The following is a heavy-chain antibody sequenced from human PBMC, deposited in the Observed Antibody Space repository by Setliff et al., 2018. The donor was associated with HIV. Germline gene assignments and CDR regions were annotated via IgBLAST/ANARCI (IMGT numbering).Heavy chain of an antibody. Sequence: SETLSLTCTVSGGSITSGSYSWTWIRQPAGKGLEWIGHVASSGNIDYNPSLKSRVTISADTSKNQFSLKLTAVTTADTATYYCSRGPPFDRWGRGTLVTVSS. CDR2: VASSGNI. CDR3: SRGPPFDR. J-gene: IGHJ2*01. CDR1: GGSITSGSYS. V-gene: IGHV4-61*09.